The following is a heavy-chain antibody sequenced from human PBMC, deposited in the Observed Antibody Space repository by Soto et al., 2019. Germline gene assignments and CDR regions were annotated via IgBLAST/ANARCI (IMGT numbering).Heavy chain of an antibody. CDR1: GYSFTSYW. Sequence: PGESLKISCKGSGYSFTSYWIGWVRQMPGKGLEWMGIIYPGDSDTRYSPSFQGQVTISADKSISTAYLQWSSLKASDTAMYYCARLSDFDWSYHIDAFDIWGQGTMVTVSS. CDR2: IYPGDSDT. V-gene: IGHV5-51*01. J-gene: IGHJ3*02. CDR3: ARLSDFDWSYHIDAFDI. D-gene: IGHD3-9*01.